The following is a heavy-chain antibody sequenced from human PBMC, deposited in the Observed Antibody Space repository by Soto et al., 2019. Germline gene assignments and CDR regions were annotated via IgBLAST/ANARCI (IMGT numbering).Heavy chain of an antibody. CDR2: MNPNSGNT. Sequence: QVQLVQSGAEVKRPGASVKVSCKASGYTFTENDINWVRQATGQGLEWMGWMNPNSGNTGYAQKFQGRVTMTRDNSITTAYMELSSLRSEDTAIYYCATDRGIQQFLYVFDMWGQGTMVTVSS. D-gene: IGHD3-10*01. CDR1: GYTFTEND. CDR3: ATDRGIQQFLYVFDM. V-gene: IGHV1-8*01. J-gene: IGHJ3*02.